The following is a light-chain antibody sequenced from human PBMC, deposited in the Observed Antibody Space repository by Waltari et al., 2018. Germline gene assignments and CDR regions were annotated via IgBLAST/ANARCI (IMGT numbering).Light chain of an antibody. V-gene: IGKV1-39*01. CDR2: AAS. Sequence: DIQMTQSPSSLSASVGDRVTITCRASQSISSYLNWYQQKPGKAPKLLIYAASSLQSGVPSRFSCSGSGTDFTLTSSSLQPEDFATYYCQQSYSTPGTFGQGTKVEIK. CDR1: QSISSY. CDR3: QQSYSTPGT. J-gene: IGKJ1*01.